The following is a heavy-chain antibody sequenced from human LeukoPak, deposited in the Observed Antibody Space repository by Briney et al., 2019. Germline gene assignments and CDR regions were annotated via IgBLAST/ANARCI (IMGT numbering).Heavy chain of an antibody. V-gene: IGHV1-8*01. J-gene: IGHJ6*02. CDR1: GYTFTSYD. CDR2: MNPNSGNT. CDR3: ASFGWLPHITSPYYYYYGMDV. Sequence: GASVKVSCKASGYTFTSYDINWVRQATGQGLEWIGWMNPNSGNTGYAQKFQGRVTMTRNTSISTAYMELSSLRSEDTAVYYCASFGWLPHITSPYYYYYGMDVWGQGTTVTVSS. D-gene: IGHD5-12*01.